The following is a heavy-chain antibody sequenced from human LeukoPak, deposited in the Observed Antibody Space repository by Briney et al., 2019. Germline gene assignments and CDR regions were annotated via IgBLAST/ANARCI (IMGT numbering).Heavy chain of an antibody. V-gene: IGHV3-53*01. CDR2: IYSGGST. CDR1: GFTVSSNY. CDR3: AKVLIWTYGSGNYYKGAFDI. J-gene: IGHJ3*02. D-gene: IGHD3-10*01. Sequence: GGSLRLSCAASGFTVSSNYMSWVRQAPGKGLEWVSVIYSGGSTYYADSVKGRFTISRDNSKNTLYLQMNSLRAEDTAVYYCAKVLIWTYGSGNYYKGAFDIWGQGTMVTVFS.